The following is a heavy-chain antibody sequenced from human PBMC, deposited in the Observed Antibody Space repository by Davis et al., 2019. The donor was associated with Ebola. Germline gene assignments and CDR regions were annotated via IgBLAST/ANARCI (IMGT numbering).Heavy chain of an antibody. CDR1: GFTFSSNT. CDR3: VRGSRNMDV. J-gene: IGHJ6*02. V-gene: IGHV3-23*01. Sequence: PGGSLRLSCAASGFTFSSNTMSWVRQAPGKGLEWVSTITGSGSTIYYADSVRGRFTISRDNPKNTLYLHMNSLRADDAAVYYCVRGSRNMDVWGQGTTVTVSS. CDR2: ITGSGSTI.